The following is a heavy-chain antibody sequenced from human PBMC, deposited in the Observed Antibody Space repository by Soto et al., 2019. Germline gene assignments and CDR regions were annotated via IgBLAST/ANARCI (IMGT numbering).Heavy chain of an antibody. J-gene: IGHJ4*02. CDR3: ARVRFGDPFDF. D-gene: IGHD2-21*02. Sequence: GASVKVSCKASGYTFTSYGISWVRQAPGQGLEWVGWFNPANRNTNYAQKFQDRVSMTTDTSTNTAYMELRGLRSDDTAVYYCARVRFGDPFDFWGQGTLVTASS. V-gene: IGHV1-18*01. CDR1: GYTFTSYG. CDR2: FNPANRNT.